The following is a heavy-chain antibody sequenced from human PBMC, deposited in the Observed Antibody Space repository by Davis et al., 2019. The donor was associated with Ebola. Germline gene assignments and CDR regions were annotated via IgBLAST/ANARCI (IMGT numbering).Heavy chain of an antibody. D-gene: IGHD4-23*01. CDR3: ARDGLGDYGGYLVYFDL. CDR2: ITHRGSI. J-gene: IGHJ2*01. Sequence: MPSETLSLTCTVSGGSFSGYYWIWIRQPPGKGLEWIGEITHRGSINYNPSLKSRVTISVDTSRNQFSLKLTSLTAADTAVYYCARDGLGDYGGYLVYFDLWGRGTLVTVSS. CDR1: GGSFSGYY. V-gene: IGHV4-34*01.